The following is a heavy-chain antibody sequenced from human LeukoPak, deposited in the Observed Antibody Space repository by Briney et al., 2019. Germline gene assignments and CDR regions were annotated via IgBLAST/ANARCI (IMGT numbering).Heavy chain of an antibody. V-gene: IGHV3-23*01. CDR3: ARGHYYHA. D-gene: IGHD3-10*01. J-gene: IGHJ3*01. CDR1: GFTFSNYA. Sequence: GGSLRLSCAASGFTFSNYAINRVRQAPGKGLEWVSSISVNRDSTYYADSVRGRFTISIDNYNQRLYLQMNSMRPEDTALYYCARGHYYHARGQGTMVTVSS. CDR2: ISVNRDST.